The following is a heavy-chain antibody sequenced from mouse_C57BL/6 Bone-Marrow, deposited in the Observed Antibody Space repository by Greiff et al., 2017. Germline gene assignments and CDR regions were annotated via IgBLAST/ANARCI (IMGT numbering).Heavy chain of an antibody. Sequence: VQLQQPGAELVRPGSSVKLSCKASVYTFTSYWMHWVKQRPIQGLEWIGNIDPSDSETHYNQKFKDKATLTVDKSSSTAYMQLSSLTSEDSAVYYCARAIYDGYYAWFAYWGQGTLVTVSA. CDR1: VYTFTSYW. CDR3: ARAIYDGYYAWFAY. D-gene: IGHD2-3*01. CDR2: IDPSDSET. V-gene: IGHV1-52*01. J-gene: IGHJ3*01.